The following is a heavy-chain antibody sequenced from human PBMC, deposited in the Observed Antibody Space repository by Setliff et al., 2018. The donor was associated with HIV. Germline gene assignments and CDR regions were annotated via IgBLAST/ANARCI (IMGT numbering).Heavy chain of an antibody. Sequence: SETLSLTCTVSGGSINSGGYYWSWIRQHPGKGLEWIGYIYYSGSTYYNPSLKSRVTISVDTSKNQFSLKLSSVTAADTAVYFCARVPYRRAWFSGGHDAFDIWGQGTMVTVSS. V-gene: IGHV4-31*03. CDR3: ARVPYRRAWFSGGHDAFDI. CDR2: IYYSGST. CDR1: GGSINSGGYY. D-gene: IGHD6-19*01. J-gene: IGHJ3*02.